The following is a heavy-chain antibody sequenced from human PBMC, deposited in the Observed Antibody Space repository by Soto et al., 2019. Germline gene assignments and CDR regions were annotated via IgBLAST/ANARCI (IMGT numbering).Heavy chain of an antibody. Sequence: KPSETLSLTCAVYGGSFSGYYWSWIRQPPGKGLEWIGEINHSGSTNYNPSLKSRVTISVDTSKNQFSLKLSSVTAADTAVYYCARGRITMVRGVIPILDYWGQGTLVTVSS. J-gene: IGHJ4*02. CDR3: ARGRITMVRGVIPILDY. V-gene: IGHV4-34*01. CDR1: GGSFSGYY. CDR2: INHSGST. D-gene: IGHD3-10*01.